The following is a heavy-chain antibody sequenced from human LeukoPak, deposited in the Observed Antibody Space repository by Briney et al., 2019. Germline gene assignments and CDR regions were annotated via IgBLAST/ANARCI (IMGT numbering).Heavy chain of an antibody. CDR1: GGSISSYY. Sequence: PSETLSLTCTVSGGSISSYYWSWIRQPPGKGLEWFGYIYYSGSTNYNPSLKSRVTISVDTSKNQFSLKLSSVTAADTAVYYCARDVAGYSGSYYGAFDIWGQGTMVIVSS. D-gene: IGHD1-26*01. V-gene: IGHV4-59*01. CDR2: IYYSGST. CDR3: ARDVAGYSGSYYGAFDI. J-gene: IGHJ3*02.